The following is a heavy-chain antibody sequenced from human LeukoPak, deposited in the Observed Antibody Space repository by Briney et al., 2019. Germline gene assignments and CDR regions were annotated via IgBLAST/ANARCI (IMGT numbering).Heavy chain of an antibody. Sequence: GGSLRLSCAASGFTFSNYAMSWVRQAPGKGLEWVSAISGSGGSTYYADSVKGRFTISRDNSKNTLYLQMNSLRAEDTAVYYCAKEKSPTYGDYGSFDYWGQGTLVTVSS. CDR2: ISGSGGST. D-gene: IGHD4-17*01. CDR1: GFTFSNYA. J-gene: IGHJ4*02. CDR3: AKEKSPTYGDYGSFDY. V-gene: IGHV3-23*01.